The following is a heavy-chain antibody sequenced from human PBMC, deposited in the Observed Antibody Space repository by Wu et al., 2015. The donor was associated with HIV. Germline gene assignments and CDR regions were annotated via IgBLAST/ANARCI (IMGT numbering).Heavy chain of an antibody. CDR1: GYTFPTYG. V-gene: IGHV1-18*01. D-gene: IGHD2-15*01. Sequence: QVQLVQSGAEVKKPGASVKVSRQASGYTFPTYGISWVRQAPGQGLEWMGWSSAYNGNTDYAQKFQGRVRMTTDTSTSTAYMELRSLRSDDTAVYYCARDRGSGPLGLFDNWGQGTLVTVSS. J-gene: IGHJ4*02. CDR3: ARDRGSGPLGLFDN. CDR2: SSAYNGNT.